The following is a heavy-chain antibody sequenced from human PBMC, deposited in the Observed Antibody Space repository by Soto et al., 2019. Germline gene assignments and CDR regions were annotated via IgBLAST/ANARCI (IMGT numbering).Heavy chain of an antibody. J-gene: IGHJ4*02. Sequence: QVQLVQSGAEVKRPGASVKVSCKASGYTFRNYGITWVRQAPGQGLEWMAWISPYNGNTNYAQDLQGRVTMTTDTPPSTAYMELRSLTSEDTAMYYCARDLVSGSDFWRAYNGGYFDYWGQGTLVPVSS. CDR1: GYTFRNYG. D-gene: IGHD3-3*01. CDR2: ISPYNGNT. CDR3: ARDLVSGSDFWRAYNGGYFDY. V-gene: IGHV1-18*01.